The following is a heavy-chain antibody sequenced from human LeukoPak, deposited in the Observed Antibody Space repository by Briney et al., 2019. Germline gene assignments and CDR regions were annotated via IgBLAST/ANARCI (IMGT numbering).Heavy chain of an antibody. CDR3: ARDVVRGVIDY. CDR1: GYSISSDYY. D-gene: IGHD3-10*01. J-gene: IGHJ4*02. V-gene: IGHV4-38-2*02. CDR2: IYHSGST. Sequence: PSETLSLTCAVSGYSISSDYYWGWIRQPPGKGLEWIGSIYHSGSTYYNPSLKSRVTISVDTSKNQFSLKLSSVTAADTAVYYCARDVVRGVIDYWGQGTLVTVSS.